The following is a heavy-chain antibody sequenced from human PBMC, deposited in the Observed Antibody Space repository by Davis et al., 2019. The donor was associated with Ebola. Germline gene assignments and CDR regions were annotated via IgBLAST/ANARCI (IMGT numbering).Heavy chain of an antibody. V-gene: IGHV1-18*04. D-gene: IGHD3-22*01. J-gene: IGHJ6*03. CDR2: ISAYNGNT. Sequence: ASVKVSCKASGYTFTSYGISWVRQAPGQGLEWMGWISAYNGNTNYAQKLQGRVTMTTDTSTSTAYMELRSLRSDDTAVYYCARSKGGEGITMIVVVPSYYYYMDVWGKGTTVTVSS. CDR3: ARSKGGEGITMIVVVPSYYYYMDV. CDR1: GYTFTSYG.